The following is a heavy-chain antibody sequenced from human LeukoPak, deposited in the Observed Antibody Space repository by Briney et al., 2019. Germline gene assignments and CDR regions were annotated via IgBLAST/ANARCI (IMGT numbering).Heavy chain of an antibody. CDR1: GFTFSSYA. V-gene: IGHV4-39*01. CDR2: IYYSGST. CDR3: ARLRGLGPSDAFDI. J-gene: IGHJ3*02. D-gene: IGHD2-15*01. Sequence: PGGSLRLSCAASGFTFSSYAMSWVRQAPGKGLEWIGSIYYSGSTYYNPSLKSRVTISVDTSKNQFSLKLSSVTAADTAVYYCARLRGLGPSDAFDIWGQGTMVTVSS.